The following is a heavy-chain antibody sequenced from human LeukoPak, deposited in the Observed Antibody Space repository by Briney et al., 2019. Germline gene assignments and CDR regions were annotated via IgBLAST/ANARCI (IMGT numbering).Heavy chain of an antibody. V-gene: IGHV4-39*01. Sequence: IPSETLSLTCAVYGGSFSGYYWGWIRQPPGKGLEWIGSIYYSGSTYYNPSLKSRVTISVDTSKNQFSLKLSSVTAADTAVYYCARLAYYDILTGYYPRDYWGQGTLVTVSS. CDR2: IYYSGST. D-gene: IGHD3-9*01. CDR1: GGSFSGYY. CDR3: ARLAYYDILTGYYPRDY. J-gene: IGHJ4*02.